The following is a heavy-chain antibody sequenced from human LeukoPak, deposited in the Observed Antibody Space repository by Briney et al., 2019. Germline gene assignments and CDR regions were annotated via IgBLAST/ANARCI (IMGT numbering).Heavy chain of an antibody. CDR3: ARGRWRGMDV. Sequence: PSETLSLTCAVYGGSFSGYYWSWIRQPPGKGLEWIGEINHSGSTNYNPSLKSRVTISVDTSKNQFSLKLSSVTAADTAVYYCARGRWRGMDVWGQGTTVTVSS. CDR1: GGSFSGYY. D-gene: IGHD4-23*01. V-gene: IGHV4-34*01. J-gene: IGHJ6*02. CDR2: INHSGST.